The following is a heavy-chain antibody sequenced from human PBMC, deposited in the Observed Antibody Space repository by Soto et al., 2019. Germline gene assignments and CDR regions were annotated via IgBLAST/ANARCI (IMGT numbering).Heavy chain of an antibody. CDR1: GYIFKNYA. V-gene: IGHV1-69*13. CDR3: ARHLYDYVWGSYRN. D-gene: IGHD3-16*02. CDR2: IIPVFGTP. J-gene: IGHJ4*02. Sequence: GASVKVSCKSSGYIFKNYAVTWLRQAPGQGLEWMGGIIPVFGTPDYSQKFRGRVTITADESTSTVYMELRSLTPEDTAVYYCARHLYDYVWGSYRNWGQGTLVTVSS.